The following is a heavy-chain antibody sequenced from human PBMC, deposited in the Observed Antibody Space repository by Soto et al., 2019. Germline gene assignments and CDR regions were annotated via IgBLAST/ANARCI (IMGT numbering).Heavy chain of an antibody. D-gene: IGHD3-10*01. J-gene: IGHJ4*02. CDR2: ISYDGSNK. CDR3: ARHGSGSYYRIHYFDY. CDR1: GFTFSSYA. V-gene: IGHV3-30-3*01. Sequence: GGSLRLSCAASGFTFSSYAMHWVRQAPGKGLEWVAVISYDGSNKYYADSVKGRFTISRDNSKNTLYLQMNSLRAADTAVYYCARHGSGSYYRIHYFDYWGQGTLVTVSS.